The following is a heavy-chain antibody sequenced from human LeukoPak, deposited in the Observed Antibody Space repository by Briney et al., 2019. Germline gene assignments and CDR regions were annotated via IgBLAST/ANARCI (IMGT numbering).Heavy chain of an antibody. CDR2: IIPILDTT. Sequence: ASVKVSCKTSGGTFSSYSVSWVRQAPGQGLEWMGGIIPILDTTNYAQKFQGRVTITTDESASTAYMDLSSLGSDDTAIYYCARGLMKHYDFWSGYLDWGQGTLVTVSS. J-gene: IGHJ4*02. CDR1: GGTFSSYS. CDR3: ARGLMKHYDFWSGYLD. D-gene: IGHD3-3*01. V-gene: IGHV1-69*05.